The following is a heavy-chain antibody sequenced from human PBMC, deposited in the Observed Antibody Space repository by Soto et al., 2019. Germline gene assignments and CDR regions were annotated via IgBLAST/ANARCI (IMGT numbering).Heavy chain of an antibody. D-gene: IGHD6-13*01. V-gene: IGHV4-59*01. CDR2: IYYSGNT. Sequence: QVQLQESGPGLVKPSETLSLTCTVSGVSISSYYWSWIRQPPGKGLDWIGYIYYSGNTNYNPSLKSRFTLSIDEPKTQFSLELSSVTAADTAVYFCARGIGQQLPPLDWGQRTLVTVSS. CDR3: ARGIGQQLPPLD. J-gene: IGHJ4*02. CDR1: GVSISSYY.